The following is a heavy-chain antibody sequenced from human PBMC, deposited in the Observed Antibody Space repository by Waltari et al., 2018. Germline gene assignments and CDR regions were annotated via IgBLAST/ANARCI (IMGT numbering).Heavy chain of an antibody. CDR2: IYSGGGT. CDR3: GNIGAFDI. V-gene: IGHV3-53*01. Sequence: EVQLVESGGGLIQPGGSLRISCAASGFTVSNNYITWVRQAPGKGLEWVSVIYSGGGTYYADSVRGRFTISRDKVKNTVYLQMNSLRAEDTAVYYCGNIGAFDIWGLGTMVTVSS. D-gene: IGHD5-12*01. CDR1: GFTVSNNY. J-gene: IGHJ3*02.